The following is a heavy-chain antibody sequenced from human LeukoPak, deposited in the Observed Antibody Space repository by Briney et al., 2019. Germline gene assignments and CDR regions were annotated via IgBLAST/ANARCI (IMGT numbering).Heavy chain of an antibody. CDR3: AKVSAVVVVAAPSYGMDV. V-gene: IGHV3-30*18. Sequence: GGSLRLSCAAPGFTFSSYGMHWVRQAPGKGLEWVPVISYDGSNKYYADSVKGRFTISRDNSKNTLYLQMNSLRAEDTAVYYCAKVSAVVVVAAPSYGMDVWGKGTTVTVSS. CDR2: ISYDGSNK. J-gene: IGHJ6*04. D-gene: IGHD2-15*01. CDR1: GFTFSSYG.